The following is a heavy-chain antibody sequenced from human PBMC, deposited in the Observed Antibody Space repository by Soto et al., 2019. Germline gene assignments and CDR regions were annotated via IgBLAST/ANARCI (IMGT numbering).Heavy chain of an antibody. J-gene: IGHJ4*02. CDR3: TWGGDAYKYGL. Sequence: QVQLQESGPGLVKPSETLSLTCTVPGGSVSIGTYYWSWIRQPPGKGLEWIGLIHYSGSTNYNPPLMGRVTMSVDTSKDQCSLKLTSVNAADTAVYFCTWGGDAYKYGLWGQGNLVTVSS. V-gene: IGHV4-61*01. D-gene: IGHD2-21*01. CDR2: IHYSGST. CDR1: GGSVSIGTYY.